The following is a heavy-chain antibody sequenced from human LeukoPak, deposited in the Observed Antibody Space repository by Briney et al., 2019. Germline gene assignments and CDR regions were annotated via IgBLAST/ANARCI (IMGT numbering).Heavy chain of an antibody. CDR2: INPNSGGT. D-gene: IGHD3-22*01. CDR3: ARVLDRRDYFDSSGYYYD. Sequence: ASVTVSFTASGYTFTGYFIHWVRQAPGQGLEWMGWINPNSGGTHYTQKFQGRVTMTRDTSISTVYMELSRLRSDDTAVYYCARVLDRRDYFDSSGYYYDWGQGTLVTVSS. V-gene: IGHV1-2*02. CDR1: GYTFTGYF. J-gene: IGHJ4*02.